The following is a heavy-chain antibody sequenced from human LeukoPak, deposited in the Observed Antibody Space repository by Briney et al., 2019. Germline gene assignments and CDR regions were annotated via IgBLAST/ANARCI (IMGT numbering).Heavy chain of an antibody. J-gene: IGHJ2*01. D-gene: IGHD6-19*01. V-gene: IGHV3-21*01. CDR1: GFTFSSYS. CDR2: ISSSSSYI. CDR3: ARAVGAVAGTRNWYFDL. Sequence: GGSLRLSCAASGFTFSSYSMNWVRQAPGKGLAWVSSISSSSSYIYYADSVKGRFTISRDNAKNSLYLQMNSLRAEDTAVYYCARAVGAVAGTRNWYFDLWGRGTLVTVSS.